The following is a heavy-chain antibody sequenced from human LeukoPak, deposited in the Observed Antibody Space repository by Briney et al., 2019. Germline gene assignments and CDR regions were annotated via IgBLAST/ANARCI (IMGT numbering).Heavy chain of an antibody. CDR3: ARRLRVAVAGKGWFDP. D-gene: IGHD6-19*01. J-gene: IGHJ5*02. CDR1: GGSFSGYY. Sequence: SETLSLTCAIYGGSFSGYYWSWIRQPPGKGLEWIGEINHSGSTNYNPSLKSRVTISVDTSKNQFSLKLSSVTAADTAVYYCARRLRVAVAGKGWFDPWGQGTLVTVSS. CDR2: INHSGST. V-gene: IGHV4-34*01.